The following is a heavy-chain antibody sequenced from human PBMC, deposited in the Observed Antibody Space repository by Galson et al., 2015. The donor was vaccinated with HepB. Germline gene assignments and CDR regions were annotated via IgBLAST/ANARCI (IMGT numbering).Heavy chain of an antibody. CDR3: ARGRGPPTSTYWYFDL. Sequence: QVRLQESGPGLVKPSETLSLTCNVSGGSMTNYYWNWLRQPPGKGLEWIGHIYYSGSTNYNPALQSRVTISLDTSKSQFSLKLRSVTAADSAVYYCARGRGPPTSTYWYFDLWGRGTLLTVSS. J-gene: IGHJ2*01. V-gene: IGHV4-59*01. CDR1: GGSMTNYY. CDR2: IYYSGST.